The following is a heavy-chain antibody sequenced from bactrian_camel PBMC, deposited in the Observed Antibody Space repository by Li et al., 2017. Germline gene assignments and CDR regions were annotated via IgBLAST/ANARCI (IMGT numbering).Heavy chain of an antibody. J-gene: IGHJ7*01. V-gene: IGHV3S53*01. CDR1: GDTASSVC. Sequence: VQLVESGGGSVQAGGSLRLSCVASGDTASSVCMAWFRHPPGKPGLEREGEGLAAIDSVGRVRYRDSVKGRFTVSRDNAKNTVYLEMSNLQPEDSSMYYCAADPAVPGIPCDYYMNMDYWGGGTQVTVS. D-gene: IGHD3*01. CDR2: IDSVGRV.